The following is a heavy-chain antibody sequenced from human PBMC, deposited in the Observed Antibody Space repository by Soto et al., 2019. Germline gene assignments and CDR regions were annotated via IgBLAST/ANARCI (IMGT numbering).Heavy chain of an antibody. CDR1: GYTFTNYA. CDR3: ARDPPWFD. V-gene: IGHV1-3*01. D-gene: IGHD3-22*01. Sequence: QVQLVQSGAEVKKPGASVKVSCKASGYTFTNYAMHWVRQAPGQRLEWMGWINAGNGNTKYSQKFQGRVTITRDTSGSTNYMELRSLRSEDTAVYYCARDPPWFDWGQGTLGTGSS. CDR2: INAGNGNT. J-gene: IGHJ4*02.